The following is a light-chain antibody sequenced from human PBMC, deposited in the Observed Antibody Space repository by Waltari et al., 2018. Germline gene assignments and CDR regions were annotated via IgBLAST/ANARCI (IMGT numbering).Light chain of an antibody. CDR3: QQYGSSPLT. V-gene: IGKV3-20*01. Sequence: IVLTQSPGTLSLSPGERATLSCRASQRVSNSYLAWYQQKLGQAPRLLIYGASSRATGIPDRFSGSGSGTDFTLTISRLEPEDFAVYYCQQYGSSPLTFGGGTKVEIK. J-gene: IGKJ4*01. CDR2: GAS. CDR1: QRVSNSY.